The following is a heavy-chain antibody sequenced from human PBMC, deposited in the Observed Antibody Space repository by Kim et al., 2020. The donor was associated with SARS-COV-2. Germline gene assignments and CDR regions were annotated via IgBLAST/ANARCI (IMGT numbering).Heavy chain of an antibody. J-gene: IGHJ4*01. D-gene: IGHD2-2*01. CDR1: GFTFSSYG. CDR2: ISYDGSNK. CDR3: AKDTTVVVVPAAILDY. Sequence: GGSLRLSCAASGFTFSSYGMHWVRQAPGKGLEWVAVISYDGSNKYYADSVKGRFTISRVNSKNTLYLQMNSLRAEDTAVYYCAKDTTVVVVPAAILDYWG. V-gene: IGHV3-30*18.